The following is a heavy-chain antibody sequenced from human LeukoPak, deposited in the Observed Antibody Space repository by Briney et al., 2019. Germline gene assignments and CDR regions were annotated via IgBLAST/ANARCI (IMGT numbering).Heavy chain of an antibody. CDR1: GFTFSSYA. CDR3: AREYIRQSPFDY. Sequence: PGRSLRLSCAASGFTFSSYAMHWVRQAPGKGLEWVAVISYDGSNKYYADSVKGRFTISRDNSKNTLYLQMNSLRAEDTAVYYCAREYIRQSPFDYWGQGTLVTVSS. D-gene: IGHD1-14*01. CDR2: ISYDGSNK. V-gene: IGHV3-30-3*01. J-gene: IGHJ4*02.